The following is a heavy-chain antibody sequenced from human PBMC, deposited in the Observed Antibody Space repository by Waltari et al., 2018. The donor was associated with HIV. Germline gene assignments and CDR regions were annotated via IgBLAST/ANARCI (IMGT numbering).Heavy chain of an antibody. CDR1: GFHVRTNY. CDR3: ASIAYCGGDCYPRGMDV. D-gene: IGHD2-21*02. Sequence: EVQLVESGGGLVQPGGSLSLSCAASGFHVRTNYISWVRQAPGKGLEWVSVIYSGCSTYYADSVKGRFTISRDNSKNTLYLQMNSLRAEDTAVYYCASIAYCGGDCYPRGMDVWGQGTTVTVSS. V-gene: IGHV3-66*01. J-gene: IGHJ6*02. CDR2: IYSGCST.